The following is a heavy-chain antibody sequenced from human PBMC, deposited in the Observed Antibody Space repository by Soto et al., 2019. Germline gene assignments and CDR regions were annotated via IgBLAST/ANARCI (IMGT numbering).Heavy chain of an antibody. Sequence: QVQLQESGPRLAKPSETLSLTCSVSGASVTDYYWTWIRLTPKRELQWIGFIHYNGRTDSSPSLXSXVXIXLDTSQNHVSLILNSVNVADSAIYYCARGHFDSRGYSNALDCWGQGTLVTVSS. CDR1: GASVTDYY. CDR2: IHYNGRT. J-gene: IGHJ4*02. D-gene: IGHD3-22*01. CDR3: ARGHFDSRGYSNALDC. V-gene: IGHV4-59*02.